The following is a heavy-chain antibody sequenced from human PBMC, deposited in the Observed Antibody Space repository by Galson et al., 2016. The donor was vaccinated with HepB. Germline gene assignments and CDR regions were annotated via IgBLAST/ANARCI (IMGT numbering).Heavy chain of an antibody. Sequence: SVKVSCKASGGTFSTYTISWVRQAPGQGLEWMGRIIPILDIADYAQKFQGRITLSADKSTSTAYMELSSLSSEDTAVYYCASDRLTMAGLDYWGKGTLVTVSS. D-gene: IGHD6-19*01. V-gene: IGHV1-69*02. J-gene: IGHJ4*02. CDR2: IIPILDIA. CDR3: ASDRLTMAGLDY. CDR1: GGTFSTYT.